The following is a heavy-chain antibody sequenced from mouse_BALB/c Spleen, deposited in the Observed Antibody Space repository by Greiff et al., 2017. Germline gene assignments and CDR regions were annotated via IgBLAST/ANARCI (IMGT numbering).Heavy chain of an antibody. CDR1: GFTFSSYT. V-gene: IGHV5-12-2*01. CDR2: ISNGGGST. CDR3: ARQGYDYDWYFDV. Sequence: EVMLVESGGGLVQPGGSLKLSCAASGFTFSSYTMSWVRQTPEKRLEWVAYISNGGGSTYYPDTVKGRFTISRDNAKNTLYLQMSSLKSEDTAMYYCARQGYDYDWYFDVWGAGTTVTVSS. J-gene: IGHJ1*01. D-gene: IGHD2-4*01.